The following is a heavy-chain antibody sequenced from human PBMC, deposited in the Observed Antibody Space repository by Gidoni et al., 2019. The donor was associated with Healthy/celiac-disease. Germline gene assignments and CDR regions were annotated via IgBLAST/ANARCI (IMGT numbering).Heavy chain of an antibody. CDR3: AKEKSSGYYFDY. CDR1: GFTFDDYA. Sequence: EVQLVESGGGLVQPGRSLRLSCAASGFTFDDYAMPWVRQAPGKGLEWVSGISWNSGSIGYADSVKGRFTISRDNAKNSLYRQMNRLRAEDTALYYCAKEKSSGYYFDYWGQGTLVTVSS. V-gene: IGHV3-9*01. CDR2: ISWNSGSI. D-gene: IGHD3-22*01. J-gene: IGHJ4*02.